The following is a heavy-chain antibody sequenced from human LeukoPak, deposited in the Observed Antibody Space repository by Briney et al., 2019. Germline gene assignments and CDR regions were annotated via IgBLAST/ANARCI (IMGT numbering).Heavy chain of an antibody. J-gene: IGHJ4*02. CDR3: ARAPLGSYDY. CDR1: GFTFSSYA. V-gene: IGHV3-7*03. CDR2: IKQDGSEK. D-gene: IGHD1-26*01. Sequence: GGSLRLSCAASGFTFSSYAMHWVRQAPGKGLEWVANIKQDGSEKHYVDSVKGRFTISRDNAKNSLYLQMNSLRAEDTAVYYCARAPLGSYDYWGQGTLVTVSS.